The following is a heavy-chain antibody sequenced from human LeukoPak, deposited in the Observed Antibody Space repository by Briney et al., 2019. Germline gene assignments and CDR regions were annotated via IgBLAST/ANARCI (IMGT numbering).Heavy chain of an antibody. CDR2: ISYDGSNK. J-gene: IGHJ4*02. D-gene: IGHD3-22*01. V-gene: IGHV3-30*03. CDR3: ARDGDNHYDSSGFYMFYFDY. Sequence: GGSLRLSCAASGFTFSSYGMHWVRQAPGKGLEWVALISYDGSNKYYADSVKGRLTISRDNSKNTLYLQMNSLRAEDTAVYYCARDGDNHYDSSGFYMFYFDYWGQGTLVTVSS. CDR1: GFTFSSYG.